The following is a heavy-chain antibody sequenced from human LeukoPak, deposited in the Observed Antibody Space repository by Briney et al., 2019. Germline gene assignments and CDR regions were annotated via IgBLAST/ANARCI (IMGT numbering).Heavy chain of an antibody. CDR1: GGSISSSNYY. CDR3: ARGKEVITMLRGLKPGYYFDY. J-gene: IGHJ4*02. D-gene: IGHD3-10*01. CDR2: IYTSEST. Sequence: SQTLSLTCSVSGGSISSSNYYWSWIRQPAGKGLEWIGRIYTSESTNYNPSLKSRVTISVDTSKNQFSLKLNSVTAADTAVYYCARGKEVITMLRGLKPGYYFDYWGQGTLVTVSS. V-gene: IGHV4-61*02.